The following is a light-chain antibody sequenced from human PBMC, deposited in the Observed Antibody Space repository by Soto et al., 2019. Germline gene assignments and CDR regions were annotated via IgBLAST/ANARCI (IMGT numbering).Light chain of an antibody. CDR3: QKYNSYPYS. V-gene: IGKV1-5*03. Sequence: IQMTQSPSTLSASVGDRVSITCRASQTIFSWLAWYQQKPGKAPKLVIYKASSLESGVPSRYSGSVSGTEFTLTISGLQPDDFATYYCQKYNSYPYSFGQGTKLEIK. J-gene: IGKJ2*03. CDR1: QTIFSW. CDR2: KAS.